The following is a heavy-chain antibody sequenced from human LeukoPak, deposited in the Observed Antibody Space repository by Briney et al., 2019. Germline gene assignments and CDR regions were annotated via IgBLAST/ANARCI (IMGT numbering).Heavy chain of an antibody. D-gene: IGHD1-14*01. CDR3: ARTPNRFYNF. CDR1: GFTFSSYA. Sequence: GGSLRLSCAASGFTFSSYAFNWVRQAPGKGLEWVSGITMSGDSTYYADSVKGRFTISRDNSKNTLYLQMTSLRAEDTALYYCARTPNRFYNFWGQGTLVTVSS. V-gene: IGHV3-23*01. J-gene: IGHJ4*02. CDR2: ITMSGDST.